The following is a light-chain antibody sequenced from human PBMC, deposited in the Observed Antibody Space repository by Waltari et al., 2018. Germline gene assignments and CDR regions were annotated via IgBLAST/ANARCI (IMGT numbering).Light chain of an antibody. CDR3: QQYGNSPLT. CDR2: GAS. V-gene: IGKV3-20*01. CDR1: QSVHSNY. J-gene: IGKJ4*01. Sequence: EIVLTQSPGTLSLSPGERATLSCRASQSVHSNYLAWYQQRPGQAPRLLIYGASSRATGIPDRFSGSGSGTYFILTISRLEPEDFAVFYCQQYGNSPLTFGRGTKVEIK.